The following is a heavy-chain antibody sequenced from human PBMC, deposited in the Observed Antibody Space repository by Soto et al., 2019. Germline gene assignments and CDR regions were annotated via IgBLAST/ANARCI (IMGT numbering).Heavy chain of an antibody. Sequence: QVKLQDPAPGRVTPSETLSLPCTVSGGPIRSNFWTWIRQPPGKGLEWIGYIYYGGSTNYNPSLKSRVTISVDTSKNQFSLKLSSVTAADTAVYYCARYSGGYYENWFDPWGQGTLVTVSS. D-gene: IGHD1-26*01. J-gene: IGHJ5*02. CDR2: IYYGGST. CDR3: ARYSGGYYENWFDP. CDR1: GGPIRSNF. V-gene: IGHV4-59*01.